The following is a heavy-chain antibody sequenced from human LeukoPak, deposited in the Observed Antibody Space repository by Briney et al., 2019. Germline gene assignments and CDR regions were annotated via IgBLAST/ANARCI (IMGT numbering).Heavy chain of an antibody. CDR3: ARARDGTDYYYYYYMDV. J-gene: IGHJ6*03. V-gene: IGHV4-4*02. Sequence: SGTLSLTCAVSGGSISSSNWWSWVRQPPGKGLEWIGEIYHSGSTNYNPSLKSRVTISVDKSKNQFSLKLSSVTAADTAVYYCARARDGTDYYYYYYMDVWGKGTTVTVSS. CDR2: IYHSGST. D-gene: IGHD1-14*01. CDR1: GGSISSSNW.